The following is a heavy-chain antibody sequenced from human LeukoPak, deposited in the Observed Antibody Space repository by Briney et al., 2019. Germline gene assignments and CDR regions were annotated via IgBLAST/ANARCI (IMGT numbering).Heavy chain of an antibody. CDR2: IGGSGDKT. CDR1: RFTFNRNA. Sequence: GGSLRLSCAASRFTFNRNAISWVRQAPGKGLEWVSTIGGSGDKTFYADSVKDRFTISRDNSKNMVHLQMNSLTGEDTALYYCVRRGDASSGWGDHDFWGQGALVTVSS. CDR3: VRRGDASSGWGDHDF. V-gene: IGHV3-23*01. J-gene: IGHJ4*02. D-gene: IGHD6-19*01.